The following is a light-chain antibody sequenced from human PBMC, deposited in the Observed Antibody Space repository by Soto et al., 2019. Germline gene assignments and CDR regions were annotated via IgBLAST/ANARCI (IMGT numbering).Light chain of an antibody. J-gene: IGLJ2*01. V-gene: IGLV2-14*01. Sequence: QSVLTQPPSVSGSPGQSITISCTGTSSDVGGYNYVSWYQQHPGKAPKLMIYDVSNRPSGVSNRFSASKSGNTASLTISGLQAEDEGDYYCSSYTSSSTRLFGGGTKLTVL. CDR1: SSDVGGYNY. CDR3: SSYTSSSTRL. CDR2: DVS.